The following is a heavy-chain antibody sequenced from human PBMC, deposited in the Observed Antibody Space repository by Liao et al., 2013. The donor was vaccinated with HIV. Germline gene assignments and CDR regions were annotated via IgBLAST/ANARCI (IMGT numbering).Heavy chain of an antibody. CDR2: IYTSGSI. CDR3: ARVSNWNNYYFYIDV. Sequence: QVQLQESGPGLVKASETLSLTCNVSGGSISSYYWSWIRQPAGKALEWIGRIYTSGSINYNSSLKSRLTISQDTSKNRFSLRLTSVTAADTAVYFCARVSNWNNYYFYIDVWGKGTTVIVSS. D-gene: IGHD1/OR15-1a*01. V-gene: IGHV4-4*07. CDR1: GGSISSYY. J-gene: IGHJ6*03.